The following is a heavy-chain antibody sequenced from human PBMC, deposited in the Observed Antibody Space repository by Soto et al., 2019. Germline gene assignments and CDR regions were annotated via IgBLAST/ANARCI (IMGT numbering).Heavy chain of an antibody. J-gene: IGHJ6*03. CDR1: GYSSTSYW. CDR2: IYPGDSDT. D-gene: IGHD2-2*01. V-gene: IGHV5-51*01. CDR3: ARRGVVVPAASPLNYYYMDV. Sequence: PGESLKISCKGSGYSSTSYWIGWVRQMPGKGLEWMGIIYPGDSDTRYSPSFQGQVTISADKSISTAYLQWSSLKASDTAMYYCARRGVVVPAASPLNYYYMDVWGKGTTVTVSS.